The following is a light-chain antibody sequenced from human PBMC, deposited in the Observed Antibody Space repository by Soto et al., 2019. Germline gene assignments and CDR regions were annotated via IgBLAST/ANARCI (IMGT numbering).Light chain of an antibody. V-gene: IGLV2-14*03. CDR2: DVN. J-gene: IGLJ2*01. CDR3: TSWTTSTTMI. CDR1: SSDIGAYNY. Sequence: QAVVTQPASVSGSPGQSITISCTGTSSDIGAYNYVPWYQQHPGKAPKLMIYDVNIRPSGVSNRFSGSKSGNTASLTISGLQAEDEADYYCTSWTTSTTMIFGGGTKVTVL.